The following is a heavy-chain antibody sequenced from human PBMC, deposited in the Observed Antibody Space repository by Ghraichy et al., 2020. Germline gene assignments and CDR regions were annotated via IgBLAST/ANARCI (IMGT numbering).Heavy chain of an antibody. J-gene: IGHJ4*02. CDR2: VYYTGTT. D-gene: IGHD2-8*01. CDR3: Y. CDR1: SDSISSHY. Sequence: SQTLSHTCRISSDSISSHYWSWIRQSPGKGLEWIGYVYYTGTTNYNPSIKSRVTISVNTSKNQFSLRLNSNNVCSTKYYFDYWGQGTLVTVSS. V-gene: IGHV4-59*11.